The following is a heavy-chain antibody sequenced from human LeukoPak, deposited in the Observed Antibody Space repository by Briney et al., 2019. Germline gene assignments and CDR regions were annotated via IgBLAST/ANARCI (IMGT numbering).Heavy chain of an antibody. V-gene: IGHV4-59*08. Sequence: SETLSLTCTVSGGSISSYYWSWIRHPPGTGLEWIGYIYYSGSTNYNPSLKSRVTISVDTSKNQFALKLSSVTAADTAVYYCARHRDGYNLWGQGTLVTVSS. CDR3: ARHRDGYNL. CDR1: GGSISSYY. D-gene: IGHD5-24*01. J-gene: IGHJ4*02. CDR2: IYYSGST.